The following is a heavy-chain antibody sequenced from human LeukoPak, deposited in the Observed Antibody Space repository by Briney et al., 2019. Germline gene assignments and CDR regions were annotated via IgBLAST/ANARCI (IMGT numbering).Heavy chain of an antibody. CDR3: ARKAVSGSGWYPFDF. D-gene: IGHD6-19*01. V-gene: IGHV1-8*01. J-gene: IGHJ4*02. CDR1: GYIFTSYD. CDR2: MNPNSVNT. Sequence: GASAKVSCKASGYIFTSYDINWVRQATGQGLEWMGWMNPNSVNTGFAQKFQGRVTLTRNTSISTAYMELSSLRSEDTAVYYCARKAVSGSGWYPFDFWGQGSLVTVSS.